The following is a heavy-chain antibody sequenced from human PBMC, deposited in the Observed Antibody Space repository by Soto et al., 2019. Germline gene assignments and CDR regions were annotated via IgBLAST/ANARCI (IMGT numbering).Heavy chain of an antibody. CDR2: ISGSGGST. J-gene: IGHJ5*02. CDR1: GFTFSSYA. Sequence: GGSLRLSCAASGFTFSSYAMSWVRQAPGKGLEWVSAISGSGGSTYYADSVKGRFTISRDNSKNTLYLQMNSLRAEDTAVYYCAKDPGGIAVAANWFDPWGQGTLVTVSS. D-gene: IGHD6-19*01. CDR3: AKDPGGIAVAANWFDP. V-gene: IGHV3-23*01.